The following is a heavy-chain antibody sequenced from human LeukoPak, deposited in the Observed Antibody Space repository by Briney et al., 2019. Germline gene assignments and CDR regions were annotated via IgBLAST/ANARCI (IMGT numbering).Heavy chain of an antibody. Sequence: GASVKVSCKASGGTLSSYAISWVRQAPGQGLEWMGGIIPFFGTANYAQKFQGRVTITADKSTSTAYMELSSLRSGDTAVYYCARVSSYGYFGYMDVWGKGTTVTVSS. CDR3: ARVSSYGYFGYMDV. CDR1: GGTLSSYA. J-gene: IGHJ6*03. V-gene: IGHV1-69*06. CDR2: IIPFFGTA. D-gene: IGHD5-18*01.